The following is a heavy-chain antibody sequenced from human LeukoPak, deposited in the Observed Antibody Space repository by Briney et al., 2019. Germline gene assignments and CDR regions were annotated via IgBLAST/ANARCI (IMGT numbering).Heavy chain of an antibody. CDR3: ARDLGEYGAYYFDY. D-gene: IGHD1-26*01. Sequence: GGSLRLSCAASGFTFRNYMMHWVRQAPGKGLDWVAVILEDGTIQHYADSVKGRFTISRDNAKNSLYLQMNSLRAEDTAVYYCARDLGEYGAYYFDYWGQGTLVTVSS. CDR1: GFTFRNYM. CDR2: ILEDGTIQ. V-gene: IGHV3-30*04. J-gene: IGHJ4*02.